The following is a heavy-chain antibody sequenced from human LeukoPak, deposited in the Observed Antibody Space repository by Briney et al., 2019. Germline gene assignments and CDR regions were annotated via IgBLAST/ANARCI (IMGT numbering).Heavy chain of an antibody. J-gene: IGHJ4*02. V-gene: IGHV3-30*18. Sequence: PGGSLRLSCAASGFTFSSYGMHWVRQAPGKGLEWVAVISYDGSNKYYADSVKGRFTISRDNSKNTLYLQMNSLRAEDTAVYYCAKDGRTYYDSSGYYFDYWGQGTLVTVSS. CDR1: GFTFSSYG. D-gene: IGHD3-22*01. CDR2: ISYDGSNK. CDR3: AKDGRTYYDSSGYYFDY.